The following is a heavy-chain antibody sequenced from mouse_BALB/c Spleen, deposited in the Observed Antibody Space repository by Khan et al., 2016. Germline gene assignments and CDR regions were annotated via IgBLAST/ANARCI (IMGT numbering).Heavy chain of an antibody. D-gene: IGHD2-2*01. CDR1: GFTFTDYY. J-gene: IGHJ4*01. CDR2: IRNKVNGYTT. V-gene: IGHV7-3*02. Sequence: EVELVESGGGLVQPGGSLRLSCATSGFTFTDYYMSWVRQPPGKALEWLGFIRNKVNGYTTECSASVKGRFTISRDNSHSILYLQMNTLRAEDSATYDCARDMEGYDDAMDYWGQGTSVTVSS. CDR3: ARDMEGYDDAMDY.